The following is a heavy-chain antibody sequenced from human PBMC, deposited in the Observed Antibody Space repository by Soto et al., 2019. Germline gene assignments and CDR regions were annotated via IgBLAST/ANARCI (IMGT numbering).Heavy chain of an antibody. CDR3: ARSGYIWGSYRYRLDY. J-gene: IGHJ4*02. CDR2: IYYSGST. D-gene: IGHD3-16*02. CDR1: GGSISSYY. V-gene: IGHV4-59*01. Sequence: SETLSLTCTVSGGSISSYYWSWIRQPPGKGLEWIGYIYYSGSTNYNPSLKSRVTISVDTSKNQFSLRLSSVTAADTAVYYCARSGYIWGSYRYRLDYWGQGTLVTAPQ.